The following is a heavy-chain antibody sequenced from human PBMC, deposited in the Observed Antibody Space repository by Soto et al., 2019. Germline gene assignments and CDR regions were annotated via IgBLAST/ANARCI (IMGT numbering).Heavy chain of an antibody. Sequence: HPGGSLRLSCAASGFTFSSYGMHWVRQAPGKGLEWVAFISYDGSNKYYADSVKGRFTISRDNSKNTLYLQMNSLRAEDTAVYYCAKDPKVAADGQDAFDIWGQGTMGTVSS. CDR1: GFTFSSYG. CDR3: AKDPKVAADGQDAFDI. V-gene: IGHV3-30*18. J-gene: IGHJ3*02. D-gene: IGHD6-13*01. CDR2: ISYDGSNK.